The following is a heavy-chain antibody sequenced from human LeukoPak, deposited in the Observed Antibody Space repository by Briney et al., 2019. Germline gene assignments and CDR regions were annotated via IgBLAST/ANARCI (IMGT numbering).Heavy chain of an antibody. CDR1: GGSISSYY. CDR3: ARTVSGDYYGMDV. Sequence: KPSETLSLTCTVSGGSISSYYWSWIRQPPGKGLEWIGYVYYNGNTNYNPSLWSRVSMSADTSTDQLSLRLISVTAADTAVYYCARTVSGDYYGMDVWGQGTTVTVSS. CDR2: VYYNGNT. V-gene: IGHV4-59*08. D-gene: IGHD1-26*01. J-gene: IGHJ6*02.